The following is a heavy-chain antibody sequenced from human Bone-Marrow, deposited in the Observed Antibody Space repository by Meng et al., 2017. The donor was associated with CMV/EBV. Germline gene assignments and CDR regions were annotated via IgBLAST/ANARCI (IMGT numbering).Heavy chain of an antibody. V-gene: IGHV4-34*01. CDR1: GGSISSYY. Sequence: SETLSLTCTVSGGSISSYYWSWIRQPPGKGLEWIGEINHSGSTNYNPSLKSRVTISVDTSKNQFSLKLSSVTAADTAVYYCARGLWLTSSAPRLWGQGTLVTVSS. J-gene: IGHJ4*02. CDR3: ARGLWLTSSAPRL. D-gene: IGHD3-10*01. CDR2: INHSGST.